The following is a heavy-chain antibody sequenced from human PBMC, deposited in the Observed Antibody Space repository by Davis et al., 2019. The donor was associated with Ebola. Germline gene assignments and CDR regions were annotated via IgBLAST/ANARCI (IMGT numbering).Heavy chain of an antibody. D-gene: IGHD3-22*01. Sequence: PGGSLRLSCVASGFTFTNHEMNWVRQAPGKGLEWVSSISSKGTTMHYADSVKGRFTISRDNAKNSLYLQMISLRAEDTAVYYCVRVHRQLGYDNMIVLAEGFDIWGQGTTVTVSS. CDR1: GFTFTNHE. J-gene: IGHJ3*02. V-gene: IGHV3-48*03. CDR2: ISSKGTTM. CDR3: VRVHRQLGYDNMIVLAEGFDI.